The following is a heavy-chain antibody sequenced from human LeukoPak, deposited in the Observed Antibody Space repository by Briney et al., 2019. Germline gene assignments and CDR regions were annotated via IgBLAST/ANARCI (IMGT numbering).Heavy chain of an antibody. V-gene: IGHV3-23*01. Sequence: GGSLRLSCAASGFTFSSYAMSWVRQAAGKGLEWESAISGSGGSTYYADSVKGRFTISRDNSKNTLYMQMNSLRAEDTAVYYCASPGYDILTPLDYWGQGTLVTVSS. D-gene: IGHD3-9*01. CDR1: GFTFSSYA. CDR3: ASPGYDILTPLDY. J-gene: IGHJ4*02. CDR2: ISGSGGST.